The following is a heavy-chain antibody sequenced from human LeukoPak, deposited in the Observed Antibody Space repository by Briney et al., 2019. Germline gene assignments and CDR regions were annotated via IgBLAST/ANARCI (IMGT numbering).Heavy chain of an antibody. J-gene: IGHJ6*02. Sequence: SQTLSLTCAISGDSVSSNSAAWIWLRQSPSRDLDWLGRTYYRSKWYNDYAVSVKSRITINPATSMHEFFLHLTYVTPEDTAVYYCARVLKTMSSGWPYRYYYYDMDVWGQGTTVTVSS. D-gene: IGHD6-19*01. V-gene: IGHV6-1*01. CDR3: ARVLKTMSSGWPYRYYYYDMDV. CDR2: TYYRSKWYN. CDR1: GDSVSSNSAA.